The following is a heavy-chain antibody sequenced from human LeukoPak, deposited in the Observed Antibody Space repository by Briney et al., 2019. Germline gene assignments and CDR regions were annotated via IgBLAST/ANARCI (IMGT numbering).Heavy chain of an antibody. Sequence: SETLSLTCAVYGGSFSGYYWSWIRQPPGKGMEWIGEINHSGSTNYNPSLKSRVTISVDTSKNQFSLKLSSVTAAGTAVYYCAREPDIVVVVAATRFAFDIWGQGTMVTVSS. CDR1: GGSFSGYY. V-gene: IGHV4-34*01. CDR3: AREPDIVVVVAATRFAFDI. J-gene: IGHJ3*02. CDR2: INHSGST. D-gene: IGHD2-15*01.